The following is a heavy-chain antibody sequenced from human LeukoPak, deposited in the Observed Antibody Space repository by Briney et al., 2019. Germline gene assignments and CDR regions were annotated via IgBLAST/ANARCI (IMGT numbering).Heavy chain of an antibody. J-gene: IGHJ1*01. CDR2: ISYDGSNK. CDR3: ARDPESGPAAGYAEYFQH. V-gene: IGHV3-30-3*01. CDR1: GFTFSSYA. Sequence: PGRSLRLSCAASGFTFSSYAMHWVRQAPGKGLEWVAVISYDGSNKYYADSVKGRFTISRDNSKNTLYLQMNSLRAEDTAVYYCARDPESGPAAGYAEYFQHWGQGTLVTVSS. D-gene: IGHD6-25*01.